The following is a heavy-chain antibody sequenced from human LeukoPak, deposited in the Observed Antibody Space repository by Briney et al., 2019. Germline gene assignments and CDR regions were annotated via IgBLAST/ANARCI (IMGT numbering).Heavy chain of an antibody. Sequence: ASVKVSCKAYGYTFTGFYIHWIRQAPGQGLEWMGWINPKSGDTNYAQKFLGRVTVTRDTSVSTAHMELSRLKSDDTAVYYCARGIDEYWGQGTLVTVSS. CDR1: GYTFTGFY. CDR3: ARGIDEY. J-gene: IGHJ4*02. CDR2: INPKSGDT. V-gene: IGHV1-2*02.